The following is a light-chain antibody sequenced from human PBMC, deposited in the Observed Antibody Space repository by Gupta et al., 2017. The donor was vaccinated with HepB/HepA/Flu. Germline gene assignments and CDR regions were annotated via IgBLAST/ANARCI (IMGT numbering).Light chain of an antibody. CDR2: DVS. CDR1: SSDVGGYNY. V-gene: IGLV2-14*03. J-gene: IGLJ3*02. CDR3: SSYTSSSTRV. Sequence: QSALTQPASVSGSPGQSITLSCTGTSSDVGGYNYVSWYQQHPGKAPKLMIYDVSNRPSGVSNRFSGSESGNTASLTISGLQAEDEADYYCSSYTSSSTRVFGGGTKLTVL.